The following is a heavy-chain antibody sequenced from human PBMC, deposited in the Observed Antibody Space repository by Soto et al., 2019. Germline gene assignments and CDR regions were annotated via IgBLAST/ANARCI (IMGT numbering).Heavy chain of an antibody. Sequence: ASVKVSCKTSGYTFNTYGINWVRQAPGQGLELMGWISAYDGKTTYAEKFQGRVTLTTDTSTSTAYMELRSLRSDDTAIYYCARGAAAGKRGSYYYGMDVWGQGTTVTVSS. V-gene: IGHV1-18*01. CDR2: ISAYDGKT. CDR1: GYTFNTYG. D-gene: IGHD6-13*01. J-gene: IGHJ6*02. CDR3: ARGAAAGKRGSYYYGMDV.